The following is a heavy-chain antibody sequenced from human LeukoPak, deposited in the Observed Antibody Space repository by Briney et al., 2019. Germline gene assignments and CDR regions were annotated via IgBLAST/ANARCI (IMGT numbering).Heavy chain of an antibody. J-gene: IGHJ4*02. CDR2: ISHDGSNK. CDR1: GFTFSSYA. D-gene: IGHD3-10*01. V-gene: IGHV3-30*04. CDR3: AGMRDLLFGALRIDY. Sequence: GGSLRLSCAASGFTFSSYAMHWVRQAPGKGLEWVAGISHDGSNKYYADSVKGRFTISRDNSKNKLYLQMNSLRAEDTAVYYCAGMRDLLFGALRIDYWGQGTLVTVSS.